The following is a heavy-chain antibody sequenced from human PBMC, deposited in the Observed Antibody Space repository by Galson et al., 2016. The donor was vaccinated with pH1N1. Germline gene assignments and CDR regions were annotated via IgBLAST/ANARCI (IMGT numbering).Heavy chain of an antibody. Sequence: SLKVSCKASGGTFSSFGISWVRQAPGQGLEWMGGIIGMFAKTNYAQKFQGRVTITADELTSTAYMDLSSLTSEDTAVYYCARSPGYMVTALDNWGHGTLVTVSS. CDR3: ARSPGYMVTALDN. CDR2: IIGMFAKT. V-gene: IGHV1-69*13. J-gene: IGHJ4*01. CDR1: GGTFSSFG. D-gene: IGHD2-21*02.